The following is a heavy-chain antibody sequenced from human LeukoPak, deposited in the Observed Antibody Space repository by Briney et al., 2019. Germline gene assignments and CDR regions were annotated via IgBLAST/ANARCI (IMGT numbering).Heavy chain of an antibody. Sequence: GGSLRLSCAASGFTFSSYAMSWVRQAPGKGLEWVSAISGSGGSTYYADSVKGRFTISRDNSKNTLYLQMNSLRAEDTAVYYCARGLAVAGLGPDWGQGTLVTVSS. CDR2: ISGSGGST. D-gene: IGHD6-19*01. J-gene: IGHJ4*02. V-gene: IGHV3-23*01. CDR3: ARGLAVAGLGPD. CDR1: GFTFSSYA.